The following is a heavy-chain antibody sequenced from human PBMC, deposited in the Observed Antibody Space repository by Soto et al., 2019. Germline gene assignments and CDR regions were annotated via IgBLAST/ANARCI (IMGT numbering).Heavy chain of an antibody. CDR2: ISYDGSNK. V-gene: IGHV3-30-3*01. CDR1: GFTFSSYA. J-gene: IGHJ2*01. D-gene: IGHD5-12*01. Sequence: QVQLVESGGGVVQPGRSLRLSCAASGFTFSSYAMHWVRQAPGKGLEWVAVISYDGSNKYYADSVKGRFTISRDNSKNTLYLQMNSLRAEDTAVYYCARERDGYNYDPTWYFDLWGRGTLVTVSS. CDR3: ARERDGYNYDPTWYFDL.